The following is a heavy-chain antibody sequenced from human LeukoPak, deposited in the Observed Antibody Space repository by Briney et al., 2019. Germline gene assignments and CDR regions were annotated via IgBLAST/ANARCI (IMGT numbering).Heavy chain of an antibody. V-gene: IGHV3-30*01. CDR2: ISYDGSNK. Sequence: GGSLRLSCAASGFTFSTYAMHWVRQAPGKGLEWVAVISYDGSNKCYADSVKGRFTISRDNSKNTLYLQVNSLRAEDTAVYYCARDQGMATNYNWFDPWGQGTLVTVSS. J-gene: IGHJ5*02. CDR3: ARDQGMATNYNWFDP. CDR1: GFTFSTYA. D-gene: IGHD5-24*01.